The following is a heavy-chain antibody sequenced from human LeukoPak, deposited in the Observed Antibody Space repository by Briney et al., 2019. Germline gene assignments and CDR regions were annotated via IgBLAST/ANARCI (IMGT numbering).Heavy chain of an antibody. J-gene: IGHJ4*02. D-gene: IGHD2/OR15-2a*01. CDR1: GFTFSSYW. CDR2: IKQDGSEK. Sequence: GGSLRLSCAASGFTFSSYWMSWVRQAPGKGLEWVANIKQDGSEKYYVDSVKGRFTISRDNAKNSLYLQMNSLRAEDTAVYCCARGKLLGIVGGFDYWGQGTLVTVSS. V-gene: IGHV3-7*01. CDR3: ARGKLLGIVGGFDY.